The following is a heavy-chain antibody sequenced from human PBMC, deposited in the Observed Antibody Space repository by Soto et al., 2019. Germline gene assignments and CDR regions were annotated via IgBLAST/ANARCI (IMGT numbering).Heavy chain of an antibody. J-gene: IGHJ6*02. D-gene: IGHD3-10*01. Sequence: ASVKVSCKASGYTFTSYGISWVRQAPGQGLEWMGWISAYNGNTNYAQKLQGRVTMTTDTSTSTAYMELRSLRSGDTAVYYCARAGYYYGSGSYYNPYYYGMDVWGQGTTVTVSS. CDR1: GYTFTSYG. V-gene: IGHV1-18*01. CDR3: ARAGYYYGSGSYYNPYYYGMDV. CDR2: ISAYNGNT.